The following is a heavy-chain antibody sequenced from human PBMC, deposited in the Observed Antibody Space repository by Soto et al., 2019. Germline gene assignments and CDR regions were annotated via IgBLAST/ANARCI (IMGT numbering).Heavy chain of an antibody. V-gene: IGHV3-53*01. Sequence: GSLRLSCSASGITVRSNYMSWVRQAPGKGLEWVAIIYNGGSTSYADSVKGRFTISRDNSKNTVDLQMNSLRAEDTAVYYCARERLYGPASAWGQGTLVTV. CDR1: GITVRSNY. CDR3: ARERLYGPASA. J-gene: IGHJ4*02. D-gene: IGHD3-10*01. CDR2: IYNGGST.